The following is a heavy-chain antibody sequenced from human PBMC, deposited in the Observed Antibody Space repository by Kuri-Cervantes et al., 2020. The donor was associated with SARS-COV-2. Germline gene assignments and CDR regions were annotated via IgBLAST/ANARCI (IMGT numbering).Heavy chain of an antibody. CDR2: ISSSSSYI. CDR3: ATTMHERWEYYMDV. J-gene: IGHJ6*03. V-gene: IGHV3-21*01. Sequence: GGSLRLSCAASGFTFSSYSMNWVRQAPGKGLEWVSSISSSSSYIYYADSVKGRFTISRDNAKNSLYLQMNSLRAEDTAVYYCATTMHERWEYYMDVWGKGTTVTVSS. D-gene: IGHD1-1*01. CDR1: GFTFSSYS.